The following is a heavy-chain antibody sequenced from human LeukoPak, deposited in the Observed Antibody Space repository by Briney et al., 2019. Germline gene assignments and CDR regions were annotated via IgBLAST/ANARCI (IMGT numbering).Heavy chain of an antibody. V-gene: IGHV3-21*01. D-gene: IGHD5-12*01. CDR2: ISSSGTYI. Sequence: PGGSLRLSCAASGFTFSSYAMNWVRQAPGKGLEWISSISSSGTYIYYADSVKGRFTISRDNAKNSLYLQMNSLRAEDTAVYYCALSGYDARSGWVFDPWGQGTLVTVSS. J-gene: IGHJ5*02. CDR3: ALSGYDARSGWVFDP. CDR1: GFTFSSYA.